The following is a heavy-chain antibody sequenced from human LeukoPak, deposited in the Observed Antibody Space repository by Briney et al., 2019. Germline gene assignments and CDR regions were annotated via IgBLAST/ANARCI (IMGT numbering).Heavy chain of an antibody. CDR1: GGSISRYY. Sequence: PSETLSLTCSVSGGSISRYYWSWIRQAPGKGLEWIGFIYYSGSTKYNPSLKSRVTISADTSKNQISLKLTSVTAADTAVYYCASVVYYDSSGYSPSPFGYWGQGTLVTVSS. CDR3: ASVVYYDSSGYSPSPFGY. J-gene: IGHJ4*02. D-gene: IGHD3-22*01. V-gene: IGHV4-59*01. CDR2: IYYSGST.